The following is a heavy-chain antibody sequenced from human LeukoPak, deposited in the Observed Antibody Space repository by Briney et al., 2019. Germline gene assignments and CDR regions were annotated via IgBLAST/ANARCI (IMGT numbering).Heavy chain of an antibody. CDR1: GYTFTGYY. D-gene: IGHD3-16*01. CDR2: INPNSGGT. CDR3: ARAYDYVWGSGYNWFDP. Sequence: ASVKVSCKASGYTFTGYYMHWVRQAPGQGLEWMGWINPNSGGTNYAQKFQGRVTMTRDTSISTAYMELSSLRSEDTAVYYCARAYDYVWGSGYNWFDPWGQGTLVTVSS. J-gene: IGHJ5*02. V-gene: IGHV1-2*02.